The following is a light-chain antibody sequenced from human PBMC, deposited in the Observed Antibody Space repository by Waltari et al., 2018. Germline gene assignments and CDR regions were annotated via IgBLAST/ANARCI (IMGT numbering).Light chain of an antibody. CDR2: GAS. CDR3: QHYVRLPAT. CDR1: QSVRGS. Sequence: EIVLTQSPATLPLSPGKRSTLSCMASQSVRGSLAWYQQKAGQAPRLLIYGASSRATGIPDRFSGGGSGTDFSLTISRLEPEDFAVYYCQHYVRLPATFGQGTKVEI. V-gene: IGKV3-20*01. J-gene: IGKJ1*01.